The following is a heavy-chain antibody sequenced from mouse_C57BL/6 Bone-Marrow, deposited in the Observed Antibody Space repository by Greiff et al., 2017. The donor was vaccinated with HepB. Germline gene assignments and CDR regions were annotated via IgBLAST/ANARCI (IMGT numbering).Heavy chain of an antibody. CDR3: ARLGDYGSDLAWFAY. J-gene: IGHJ3*01. D-gene: IGHD1-1*01. Sequence: QVQLQQPGAELVRPGSSVKLSCKASGYTFTSYWMDWVKQRPGQGLEWIGNIYPSDSETHYNQKFKDKATLTVDKSSSTAYMQLSSLTSEDSAVYYCARLGDYGSDLAWFAYWGQGTLVTVSA. V-gene: IGHV1-61*01. CDR2: IYPSDSET. CDR1: GYTFTSYW.